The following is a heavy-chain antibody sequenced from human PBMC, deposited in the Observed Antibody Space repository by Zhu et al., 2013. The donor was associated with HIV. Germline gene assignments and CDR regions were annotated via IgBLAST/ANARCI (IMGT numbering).Heavy chain of an antibody. Sequence: QVQLVQSGAEAKHVGSSVKVSCKTSGDRFRTFSITWVRQAPGQGLEWMGGIIPIFGTANYAQKFQGRVTITADKSTSTAYMELSSLRSEDTAVYYCARDQGHYSGSPGWFDPWGQGTLVTVSS. CDR3: ARDQGHYSGSPGWFDP. CDR2: IIPIFGTA. J-gene: IGHJ5*02. D-gene: IGHD1-26*01. CDR1: GDRFRTFS. V-gene: IGHV1-69*06.